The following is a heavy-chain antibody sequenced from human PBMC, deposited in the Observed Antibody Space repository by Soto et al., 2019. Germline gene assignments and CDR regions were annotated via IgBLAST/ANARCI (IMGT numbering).Heavy chain of an antibody. CDR1: GYTFTGYY. D-gene: IGHD3-10*01. Sequence: ASVKVSCKASGYTFTGYYIHWVRQAPGQGLEWMGWINPNSGGTNYAQKFQGRVTMTRDTSISTAYMELSRLRSDDTAVYYCARTLFYGSGSYPPGGYYGMDVWGQGTTVTVSS. CDR3: ARTLFYGSGSYPPGGYYGMDV. V-gene: IGHV1-2*02. CDR2: INPNSGGT. J-gene: IGHJ6*02.